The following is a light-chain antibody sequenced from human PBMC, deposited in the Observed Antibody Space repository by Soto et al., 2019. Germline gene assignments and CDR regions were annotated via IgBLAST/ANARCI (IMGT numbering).Light chain of an antibody. CDR1: QSISRW. J-gene: IGKJ1*01. CDR3: KQYNTYSKT. Sequence: DIQMTQSPSTLSASVGYSVSVTRPASQSISRWLAWYQQKPGRAPKILISDASSLESGVPSMFSGSGSGTEFTLTISSLQPDDFATYSCKQYNTYSKTFGRGTKVDIK. CDR2: DAS. V-gene: IGKV1-5*01.